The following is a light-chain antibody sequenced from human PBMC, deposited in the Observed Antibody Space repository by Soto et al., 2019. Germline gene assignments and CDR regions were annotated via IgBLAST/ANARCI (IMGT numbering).Light chain of an antibody. CDR3: SSYTTSGTPV. V-gene: IGLV2-14*03. J-gene: IGLJ7*01. CDR1: SADVGAYDY. CDR2: DVT. Sequence: QFALTQPASVSGSPGQSITISCTGTSADVGAYDYVSWYQHHPGKGPKLMIFDVTIRPSGVSNRFSGSKSGNTASLTISGLQAEVEADYHCSSYTTSGTPVFGGGTQLTVL.